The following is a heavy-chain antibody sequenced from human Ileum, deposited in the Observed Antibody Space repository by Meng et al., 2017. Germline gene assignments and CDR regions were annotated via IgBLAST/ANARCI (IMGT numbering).Heavy chain of an antibody. J-gene: IGHJ5*02. CDR2: IYYRGGA. V-gene: IGHV4-59*08. CDR1: GAAIRSHY. CDR3: ARLLDSSDWGWFDP. Sequence: QVQLQESGPGRGKRAETLARTGSVSGAAIRSHYWTGIRQPPGKGREYIGYIYYRGGASYNPSLRSRVTMSVDTSKNQFSLNLSSVTAADTAVYYCARLLDSSDWGWFDPWGQGTLVTVSS. D-gene: IGHD3-22*01.